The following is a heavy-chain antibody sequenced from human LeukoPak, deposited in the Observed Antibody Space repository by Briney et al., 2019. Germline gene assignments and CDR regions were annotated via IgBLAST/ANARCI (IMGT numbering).Heavy chain of an antibody. CDR1: GGSISSSSYY. CDR3: ARRVLLWFGESNNWFDP. CDR2: IYYSGST. J-gene: IGHJ5*02. D-gene: IGHD3-10*01. Sequence: SETLSLTCTVSGGSISSSSYYWGWIRQPPGKGLEWIGSIYYSGSTYYYPSLKSRVTISVDTSKNQFSLKLSSVTAADTAVYYCARRVLLWFGESNNWFDPWGQGTLVTVSS. V-gene: IGHV4-39*01.